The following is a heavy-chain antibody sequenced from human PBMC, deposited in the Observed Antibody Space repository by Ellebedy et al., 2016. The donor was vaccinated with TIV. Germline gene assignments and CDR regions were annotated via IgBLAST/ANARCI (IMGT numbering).Heavy chain of an antibody. CDR2: ISAYNGNT. V-gene: IGHV1-18*01. D-gene: IGHD3-10*01. CDR3: ARELLWFGESFYGLDV. J-gene: IGHJ6*02. CDR1: GYTFTSYG. Sequence: AASVKVSCKASGYTFTSYGISWVLQDPGQGLEWRGWISAYNGNTNYEQKLQGRVTMTTDTSTSTAYMELRSLRSDDTAVYYCARELLWFGESFYGLDVWGQGTTVTVSS.